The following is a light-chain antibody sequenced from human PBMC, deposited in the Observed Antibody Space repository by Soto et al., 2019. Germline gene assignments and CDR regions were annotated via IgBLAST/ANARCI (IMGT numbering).Light chain of an antibody. V-gene: IGKV1-5*03. J-gene: IGKJ1*01. Sequence: DIQMTQSPSTLSASVGDRVTITCRASQSISSWLAWYQQKPGKAPKLLIYKASSLESGVPSRFSGSGSGTEFTLTISSLQPDDFATYYCQQYNSSPTCGQGTKVEI. CDR2: KAS. CDR3: QQYNSSPT. CDR1: QSISSW.